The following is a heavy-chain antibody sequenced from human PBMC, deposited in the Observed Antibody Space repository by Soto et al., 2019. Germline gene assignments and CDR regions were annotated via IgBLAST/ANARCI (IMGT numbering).Heavy chain of an antibody. D-gene: IGHD3-22*01. CDR1: GFTFSSYS. CDR2: ISSSSSTI. J-gene: IGHJ4*02. CDR3: ARVIEDYYDSSGSKPFDY. V-gene: IGHV3-48*02. Sequence: GESLKISCAASGFTFSSYSMNWVRQAPGKGLEWVSYISSSSSTIYYADSVKGRFTISRDNAKNSLYLQMNSLRDEDTAVYYCARVIEDYYDSSGSKPFDYWGQGTLVTVSS.